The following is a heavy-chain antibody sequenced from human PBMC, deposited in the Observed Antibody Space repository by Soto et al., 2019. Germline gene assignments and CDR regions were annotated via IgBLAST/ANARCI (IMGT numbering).Heavy chain of an antibody. J-gene: IGHJ6*02. CDR3: ASEYCGGDCYSAARYGMDV. CDR2: INAGNGNT. Sequence: ASVKVSCKASGYTFTSYYMHWVRQAPGQRLEWMGWINAGNGNTKYSQKFQGRVTITRDTSASTAYMELSSLRSEDTAVYYCASEYCGGDCYSAARYGMDVWGQGTTVTVS. D-gene: IGHD2-21*02. CDR1: GYTFTSYY. V-gene: IGHV1-3*01.